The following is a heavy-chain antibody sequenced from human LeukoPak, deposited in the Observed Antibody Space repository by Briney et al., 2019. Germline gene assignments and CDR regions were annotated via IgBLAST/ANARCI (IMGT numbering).Heavy chain of an antibody. CDR1: GGSIGNYY. D-gene: IGHD2-2*01. Sequence: SETLSLTCTVSGGSIGNYYWSWIRQPPGKGLEWIGYIYYSGYTNYSPSLKSRVTISVDTSKSQFSLKLSSVTAADTAVYYCATSISCRHWFDPWGQGTLVTVSS. V-gene: IGHV4-59*01. CDR3: ATSISCRHWFDP. CDR2: IYYSGYT. J-gene: IGHJ5*02.